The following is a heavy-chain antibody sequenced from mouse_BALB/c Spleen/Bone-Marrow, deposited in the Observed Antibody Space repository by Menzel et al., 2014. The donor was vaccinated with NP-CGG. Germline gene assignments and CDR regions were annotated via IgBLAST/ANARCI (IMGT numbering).Heavy chain of an antibody. Sequence: VQLKESGGGLVQPGGSLKLSCAASGFDFSRYWMSWVRQAPGKGLEWIGEINPDSRTINYTPSLKDKFVISRDNAKNTLNLQVSKVRSEDTALYYCARLGYYGGFAYWGQGTLVTVSA. V-gene: IGHV4-1*02. CDR3: ARLGYYGGFAY. J-gene: IGHJ3*01. CDR2: INPDSRTI. CDR1: GFDFSRYW. D-gene: IGHD1-1*01.